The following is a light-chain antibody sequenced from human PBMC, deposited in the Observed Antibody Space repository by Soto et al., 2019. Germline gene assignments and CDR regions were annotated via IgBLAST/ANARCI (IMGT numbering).Light chain of an antibody. J-gene: IGKJ3*01. CDR1: QSVSSY. V-gene: IGKV3-11*01. CDR3: QQRSNWLFT. CDR2: DAS. Sequence: EIVLTQSPATLSLSPGERATLSCRASQSVSSYLAWYQQKPGQAPRLLIYDASNRATGIPARFSGSVSGTAFTLTISSLEPEDFAVYYCQQRSNWLFTFGPGTKVDIK.